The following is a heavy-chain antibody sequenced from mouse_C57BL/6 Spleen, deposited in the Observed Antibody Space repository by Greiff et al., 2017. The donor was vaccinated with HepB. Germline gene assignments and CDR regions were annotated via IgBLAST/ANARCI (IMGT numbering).Heavy chain of an antibody. CDR2: IYPSDSET. D-gene: IGHD1-1*01. CDR3: AREGTVVATEWYFDV. J-gene: IGHJ1*03. CDR1: GYTFTSYW. Sequence: QVQLQQPGAELVRPGSSVKLSCKASGYTFTSYWMHRVKQRPIQGLEWIGNIYPSDSETHYNQKFKDKATLTVDKSTSTAYMQLSSLTSEDSAVYYCAREGTVVATEWYFDVWGTGTTVTVSS. V-gene: IGHV1-52*01.